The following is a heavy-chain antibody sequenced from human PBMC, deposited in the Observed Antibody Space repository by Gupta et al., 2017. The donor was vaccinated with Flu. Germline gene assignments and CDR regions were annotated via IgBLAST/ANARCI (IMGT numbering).Heavy chain of an antibody. CDR1: GFTFDDYG. V-gene: IGHV3-20*01. D-gene: IGHD6-6*01. Sequence: EVQLVESGGGVVRPGGSLRLSCAASGFTFDDYGMSWVRQAPGKGLEWVSGINWNGGSTGYADSVKGRFTISRDNAKNSLYLQMNSLRAEDTALYHCARDRKSIAARYSWVGNGMDVWGQGTTVTVSS. J-gene: IGHJ6*02. CDR2: INWNGGST. CDR3: ARDRKSIAARYSWVGNGMDV.